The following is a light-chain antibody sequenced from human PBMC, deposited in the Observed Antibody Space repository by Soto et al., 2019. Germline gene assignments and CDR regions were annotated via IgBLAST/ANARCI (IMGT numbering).Light chain of an antibody. Sequence: QSVLTQSASVSGSPGQSITISCTGSRSDVGSYNLVSWYQHHPGKAPKLMIYDVNKRPSGVSNRFSGSKSGNTASLTISGLPPEDEADYYCCSSAGSSTVIFVGGTKVTVL. V-gene: IGLV2-23*02. CDR1: RSDVGSYNL. CDR2: DVN. J-gene: IGLJ2*01. CDR3: CSSAGSSTVI.